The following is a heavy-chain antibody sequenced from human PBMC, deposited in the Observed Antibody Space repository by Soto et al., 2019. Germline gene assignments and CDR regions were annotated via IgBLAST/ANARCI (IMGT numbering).Heavy chain of an antibody. CDR2: LSYEGSEE. Sequence: VGSLRLSCAASGFNFGVFGMHWVRQAPGKGLEWLSVLSYEGSEEYYADSVRGRFTISRDNSKNTLFLQIDSLRVDDTGVYYCALTRRSSLLEVAGPGFEYWGQGTLVTVSS. J-gene: IGHJ4*02. D-gene: IGHD6-19*01. CDR1: GFNFGVFG. CDR3: ALTRRSSLLEVAGPGFEY. V-gene: IGHV3-30*03.